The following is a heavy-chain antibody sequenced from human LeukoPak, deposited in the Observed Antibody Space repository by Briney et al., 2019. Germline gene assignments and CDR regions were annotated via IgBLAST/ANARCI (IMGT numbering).Heavy chain of an antibody. D-gene: IGHD6-19*01. Sequence: SETLSLTCTVSGGSISSYYWSWIRQPPGKGLEWIGYIYYSGSTNYNPSLKSRVTISVDTSKNQFSLKLSSVTAADTAVYYCARTYSGWPFDYWGQGTLVTVSS. CDR3: ARTYSGWPFDY. J-gene: IGHJ4*02. CDR2: IYYSGST. V-gene: IGHV4-59*01. CDR1: GGSISSYY.